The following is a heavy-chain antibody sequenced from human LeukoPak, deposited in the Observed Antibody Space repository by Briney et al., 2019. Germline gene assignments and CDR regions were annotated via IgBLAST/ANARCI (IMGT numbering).Heavy chain of an antibody. Sequence: PSETLSLTCAVSGGSITSSNWWIWVRQPPGKGLEWIGEIYQSGSTNYNPSLKSRVTISVDKSKNQFSLKLSSVTAADTAVYYCASNQWPSWYFDLWGRGTLVTVSA. D-gene: IGHD6-19*01. CDR2: IYQSGST. CDR1: GGSITSSNW. CDR3: ASNQWPSWYFDL. J-gene: IGHJ2*01. V-gene: IGHV4-4*02.